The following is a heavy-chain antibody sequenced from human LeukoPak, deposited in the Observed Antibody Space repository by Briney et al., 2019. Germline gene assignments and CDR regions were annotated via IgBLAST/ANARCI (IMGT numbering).Heavy chain of an antibody. Sequence: ASVKVSFKASGYTFTSYDINWVRQATGQGLEWMGWMNPNSGNTGYAQKFQGRVTMTRNTSISTAYMELSSLRSEDTAVYYCASSITILGVVATDTFDYWGQGTLVTVSS. CDR3: ASSITILGVVATDTFDY. CDR1: GYTFTSYD. D-gene: IGHD3-3*01. J-gene: IGHJ4*02. V-gene: IGHV1-8*01. CDR2: MNPNSGNT.